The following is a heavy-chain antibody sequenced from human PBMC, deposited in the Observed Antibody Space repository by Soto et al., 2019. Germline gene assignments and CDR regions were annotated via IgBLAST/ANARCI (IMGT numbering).Heavy chain of an antibody. V-gene: IGHV4-59*01. Sequence: SETLSLTCTVSGGSMSSYAWSWIRQPPGQGLEWIGYIYYSGSTIYNPSLKSRVTISVDTSKNQFSLKLSSVTAADTAVYYCARYRSGSSAWFDPWGQGTLVTVS. CDR2: IYYSGST. J-gene: IGHJ5*02. D-gene: IGHD3-10*01. CDR3: ARYRSGSSAWFDP. CDR1: GGSMSSYA.